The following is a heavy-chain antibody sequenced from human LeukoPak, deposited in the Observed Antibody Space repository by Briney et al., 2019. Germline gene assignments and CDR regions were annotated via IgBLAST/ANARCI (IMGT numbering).Heavy chain of an antibody. CDR2: IYSGGST. J-gene: IGHJ6*02. CDR3: ASSPPQGGYYYYGMDV. CDR1: GFTVSGNY. V-gene: IGHV3-53*04. Sequence: GGSLRLSCAASGFTVSGNYMSWVRQAPGKGLEWVSVIYSGGSTYYADSVKGRFTISRHNSKNTLYLQMNSLRAEDTAVYYCASSPPQGGYYYYGMDVWGQGTTVTVSS.